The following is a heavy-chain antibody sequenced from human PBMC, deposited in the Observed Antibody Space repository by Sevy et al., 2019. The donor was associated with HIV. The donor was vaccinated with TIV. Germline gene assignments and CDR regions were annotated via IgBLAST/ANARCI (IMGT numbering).Heavy chain of an antibody. CDR1: GXXFSSYS. D-gene: IGHD6-13*01. V-gene: IGHV3-48*01. J-gene: IGHJ4*02. Sequence: GGSLRLSXAASGXXFSSYSMXWVXXAPGKGLEWVSYIGSSSSTIYYAYSVKGRFTISRDNAKNSLYLQMNSLRAEDTAVYYCARVERGAAXXXDXXXQGTLVTVSS. CDR2: IGSSSSTI. CDR3: ARVERGAAXXXDX.